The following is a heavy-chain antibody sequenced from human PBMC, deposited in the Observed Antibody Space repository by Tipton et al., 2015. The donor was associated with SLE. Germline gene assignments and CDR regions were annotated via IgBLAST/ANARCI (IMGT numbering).Heavy chain of an antibody. V-gene: IGHV4-39*01. CDR2: IYYSGST. D-gene: IGHD4-11*01. Sequence: TLSLTCTVSGGSISSYYWGWIRQPPGKGLEWIGSIYYSGSTYYNPSLKSRVTISVDTSKNQFSLKLSSVTAADTAVYYCARQRHSNYVPLYYYYMDVWGKGTTVTISS. CDR1: GGSISSYY. CDR3: ARQRHSNYVPLYYYYMDV. J-gene: IGHJ6*03.